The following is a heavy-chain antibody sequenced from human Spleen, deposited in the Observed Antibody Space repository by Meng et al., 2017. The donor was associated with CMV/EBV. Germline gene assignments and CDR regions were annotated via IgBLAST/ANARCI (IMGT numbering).Heavy chain of an antibody. V-gene: IGHV1-46*01. CDR2: INPNGGNT. CDR3: ARATEYGSFLPYFLDY. J-gene: IGHJ4*02. CDR1: YTFTRDY. Sequence: YTFTRDYIHWVRQAPGQGPEWMGIINPNGGNTNYAQKFQGRVTMTRDTSTSTVYMELSSLRSEDTAVYFCARATEYGSFLPYFLDYWGQGTLVTVSS. D-gene: IGHD6-6*01.